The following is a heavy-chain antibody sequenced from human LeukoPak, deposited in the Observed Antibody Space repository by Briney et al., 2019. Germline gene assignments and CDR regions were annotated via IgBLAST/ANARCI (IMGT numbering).Heavy chain of an antibody. CDR1: GYTFTGYY. CDR2: INPNSGGT. CDR3: ARESNPELLQPNWFDP. Sequence: ASVKVSCKASGYTFTGYYMHWVRQAPGQGLEWMGWINPNSGGTNYAQKFQGRVTMTRDTSISTAYMELRSLRSDDTAVYYCARESNPELLQPNWFDPWGQGTLVTVSS. J-gene: IGHJ5*02. D-gene: IGHD1-26*01. V-gene: IGHV1-2*02.